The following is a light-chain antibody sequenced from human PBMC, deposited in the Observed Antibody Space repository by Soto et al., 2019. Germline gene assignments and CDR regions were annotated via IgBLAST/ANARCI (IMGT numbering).Light chain of an antibody. CDR1: QSISSW. CDR3: QQYNSYSPST. J-gene: IGKJ4*01. V-gene: IGKV1-5*01. CDR2: DAS. Sequence: DIKMTQSPSTLSASVGDRVTITCRASQSISSWLAWYQQKPGKAPKLLIYDASSLESGVPSRFSGSGSGTEFTLTISSLQPDDFATYYCQQYNSYSPSTFGGGTKVDI.